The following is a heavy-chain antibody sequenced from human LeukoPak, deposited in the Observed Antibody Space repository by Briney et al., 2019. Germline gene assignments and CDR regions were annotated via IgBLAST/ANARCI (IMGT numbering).Heavy chain of an antibody. CDR1: GYTLTELS. D-gene: IGHD2-15*01. CDR3: ATERDIVVVVAGWRYAFDI. V-gene: IGHV1-24*01. Sequence: GASVKVSCKVSGYTLTELSMHWVRQAPGKGLEWMGGFDPEDGETIYAQKFQGRVTMTEDTSTDTAYMELSSLRSEDTAVYYCATERDIVVVVAGWRYAFDIWGQGTMVTVSS. J-gene: IGHJ3*02. CDR2: FDPEDGET.